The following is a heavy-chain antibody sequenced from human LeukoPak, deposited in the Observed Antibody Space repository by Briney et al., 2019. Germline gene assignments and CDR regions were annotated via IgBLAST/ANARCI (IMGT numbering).Heavy chain of an antibody. V-gene: IGHV3-23*01. CDR3: TRQTPRDGYYPDWYFDL. Sequence: GGSLRLSCAASGFTFSSYAMSWVRQAPGKGLEWVSAISGSGGSTYYADSVKGRFTISRDNSKNTLYLQMNSLKTEDTAVYYCTRQTPRDGYYPDWYFDLWGRGTLVTVSS. D-gene: IGHD5-24*01. CDR1: GFTFSSYA. J-gene: IGHJ2*01. CDR2: ISGSGGST.